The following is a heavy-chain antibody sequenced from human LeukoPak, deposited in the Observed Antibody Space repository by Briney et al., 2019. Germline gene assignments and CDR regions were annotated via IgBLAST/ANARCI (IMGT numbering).Heavy chain of an antibody. CDR3: ARELTDTAAYYMDV. CDR1: GFTFSSYS. Sequence: GGSLRLSCAASGFTFSSYSMNWVRQAPRKGLEWVSSISSSSSYIYYADSVKGRSTISRDNAKNSLYLQMNSLRAEDTAVYYCARELTDTAAYYMDVWGKGTTVTVSS. CDR2: ISSSSSYI. V-gene: IGHV3-21*01. D-gene: IGHD5-18*01. J-gene: IGHJ6*03.